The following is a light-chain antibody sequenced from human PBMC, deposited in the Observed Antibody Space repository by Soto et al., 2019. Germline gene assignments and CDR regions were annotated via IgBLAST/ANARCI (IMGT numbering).Light chain of an antibody. J-gene: IGKJ3*01. Sequence: DIQLTQSPSFLSASVGDRVTITCRASQGISSYLAWYQQKPGEAPKLLIFSASTLQNGVPSRFSGSGSGTEFTLTISSLQPEDFATYYCLHLNSYSPDTFGPGTKVDAK. CDR1: QGISSY. CDR2: SAS. CDR3: LHLNSYSPDT. V-gene: IGKV1-9*01.